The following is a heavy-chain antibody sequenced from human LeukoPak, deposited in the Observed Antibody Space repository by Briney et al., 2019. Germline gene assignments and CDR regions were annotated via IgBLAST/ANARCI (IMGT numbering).Heavy chain of an antibody. Sequence: PSETLSLTCTVSGYSISRGYYWGWIRHPPGKGLEWIGSIYHSGSTYYNPSLKSRVTISVDTSKNQFSLKLSSVTAADTAVYYCARDNLKYPLNWFDPWGQETLVTVSS. D-gene: IGHD6-6*01. V-gene: IGHV4-38-2*02. J-gene: IGHJ5*02. CDR3: ARDNLKYPLNWFDP. CDR2: IYHSGST. CDR1: GYSISRGYY.